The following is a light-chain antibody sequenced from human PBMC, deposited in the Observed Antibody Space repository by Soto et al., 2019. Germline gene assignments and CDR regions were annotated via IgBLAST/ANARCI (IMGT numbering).Light chain of an antibody. J-gene: IGLJ2*01. Sequence: QSALTQSPSASASLGASVKLTCTLSSGHSSFAIAWHQQQPEKGPRYLMKLNSDGSHSKGDGIPDRFSGSRSGAERYLTISSLQSEDEADYYCQTWGTGIRVFGGGTKVTVL. CDR1: SGHSSFA. CDR2: LNSDGSH. CDR3: QTWGTGIRV. V-gene: IGLV4-69*01.